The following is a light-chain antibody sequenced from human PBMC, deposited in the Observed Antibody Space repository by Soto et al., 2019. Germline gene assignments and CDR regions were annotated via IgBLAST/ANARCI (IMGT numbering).Light chain of an antibody. Sequence: EIVLTQSPATLSLSPGERATLSCRVSQSVSSYLAWYQQKPGQAPRLLISDAYNRATGIPARFTGSRSGTDFTLTVSSLEPEDFAVYYWQQRRDWPLTFGGGTKVEI. CDR2: DAY. CDR1: QSVSSY. J-gene: IGKJ4*01. V-gene: IGKV3-11*01. CDR3: QQRRDWPLT.